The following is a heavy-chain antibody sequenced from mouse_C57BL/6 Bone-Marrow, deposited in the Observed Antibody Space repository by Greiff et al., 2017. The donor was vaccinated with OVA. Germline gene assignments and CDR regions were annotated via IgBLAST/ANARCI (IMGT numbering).Heavy chain of an antibody. CDR1: GYTFTSYW. CDR3: ASSGFPWFAY. J-gene: IGHJ3*01. V-gene: IGHV1-64*01. CDR2: IHPNSGGT. Sequence: QVQLQQPGAELVKPGASVKLSCKASGYTFTSYWMHWVKQRPGQGLEWIGMIHPNSGGTNYNEKFKSKATLTVDKSSSTAYMQLSSLTSVDSAVYYCASSGFPWFAYWGQGTLVTVSA. D-gene: IGHD3-1*01.